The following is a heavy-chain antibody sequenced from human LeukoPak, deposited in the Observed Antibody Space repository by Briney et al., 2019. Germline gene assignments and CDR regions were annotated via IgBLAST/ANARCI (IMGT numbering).Heavy chain of an antibody. V-gene: IGHV3-7*04. D-gene: IGHD6-13*01. CDR1: GFTFSRCW. Sequence: GGSLRLSCVASGFTFSRCWTRWVRQAPGKGLEYMANIKGDRSEKYYLDSVKGRFTISRDNVKNSLYLQMNSLRAEDTAVYYCARDSSAEKGQQLANWGQGTLVTVSS. CDR2: IKGDRSEK. CDR3: ARDSSAEKGQQLAN. J-gene: IGHJ4*02.